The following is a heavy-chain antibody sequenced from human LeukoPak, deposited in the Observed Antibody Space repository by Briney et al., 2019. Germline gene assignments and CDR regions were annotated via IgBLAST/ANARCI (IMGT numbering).Heavy chain of an antibody. CDR1: GFTFSTYA. Sequence: GGSLRLSCAASGFTFSTYAMSWVRQTPGKGLEWVSGFSGSGGSTYYADSVKGRFTISRDNSKNTLFLQMNSLRAEDTAVYYCANVGQLVKWFDPWGQGTLVTVSS. V-gene: IGHV3-23*01. CDR2: FSGSGGST. CDR3: ANVGQLVKWFDP. D-gene: IGHD6-13*01. J-gene: IGHJ5*02.